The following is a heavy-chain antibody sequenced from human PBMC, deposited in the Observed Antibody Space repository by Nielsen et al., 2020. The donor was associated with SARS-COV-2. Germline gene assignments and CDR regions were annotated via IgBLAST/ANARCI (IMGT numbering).Heavy chain of an antibody. Sequence: LRLSCTVSGGSISSGGYYWSWIRQHPGKGLEWIGYIYYSGSTYYNPSLKSRVTISVDTSKNQFSLKLSSVTAADTAVYYCARRSIDWFDPWGQGTLVTVSS. J-gene: IGHJ5*02. CDR2: IYYSGST. CDR1: GGSISSGGYY. V-gene: IGHV4-31*03. CDR3: ARRSIDWFDP.